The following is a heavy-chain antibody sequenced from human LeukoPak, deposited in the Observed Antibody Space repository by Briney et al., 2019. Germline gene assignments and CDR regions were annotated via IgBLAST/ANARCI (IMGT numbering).Heavy chain of an antibody. J-gene: IGHJ6*02. Sequence: GSAKDSCKASGYTFTSYDINWVRQATAQGLEWMGWMNSNRGNTGYAQKFQRRVTMTRNTSISTAYMELSSLRSDDTAVYYCARNIKEESVLLWFGEAPYYYYGMDVWGQGTTVTVSS. CDR2: MNSNRGNT. V-gene: IGHV1-8*01. D-gene: IGHD3-10*01. CDR1: GYTFTSYD. CDR3: ARNIKEESVLLWFGEAPYYYYGMDV.